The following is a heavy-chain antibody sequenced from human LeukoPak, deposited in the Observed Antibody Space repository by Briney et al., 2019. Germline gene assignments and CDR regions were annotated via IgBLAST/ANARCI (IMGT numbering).Heavy chain of an antibody. V-gene: IGHV1-2*02. J-gene: IGHJ5*02. CDR2: INPNSGGT. CDR3: ARANMVRGVGLFFDRNWFDP. CDR1: GYTFTGYY. Sequence: ASVKVSCKASGYTFTGYYMHWVRQAPGQGLEWMGWINPNSGGTNYAQKSQGRVTMTRDTSIRTAYMELSRLRSDDTAVYYCARANMVRGVGLFFDRNWFDPWGQGTLVTVSS. D-gene: IGHD3-10*01.